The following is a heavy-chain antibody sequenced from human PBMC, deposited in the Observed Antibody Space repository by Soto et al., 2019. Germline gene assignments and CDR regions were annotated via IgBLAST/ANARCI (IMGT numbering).Heavy chain of an antibody. CDR1: GYTFTAYY. V-gene: IGHV1-2*04. D-gene: IGHD6-13*01. Sequence: QVQLVQSGAEVKKPGASVKVSCRSSGYTFTAYYIHWLRQAPGQGLEWMGWINPNSGATNYAQKFQGWVTMTRDTSITTAYIELSRLRSDDTAVYYCAKFSSTYSYFDYWGQGTLVTVSS. CDR3: AKFSSTYSYFDY. J-gene: IGHJ4*02. CDR2: INPNSGAT.